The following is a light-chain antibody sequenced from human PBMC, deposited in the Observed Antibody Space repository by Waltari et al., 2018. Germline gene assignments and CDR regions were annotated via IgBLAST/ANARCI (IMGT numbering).Light chain of an antibody. Sequence: DIVMTQSPDSLAVSLGERATINCKSSQSVLYTSNSKNYLAWYQQKPGQPPKLLLSWASTRASGAPERFSGSGSGTDFTLTISSLQAEDVAVYYCQQYYNSPLTFGGGTKVEIK. V-gene: IGKV4-1*01. J-gene: IGKJ4*01. CDR2: WAS. CDR3: QQYYNSPLT. CDR1: QSVLYTSNSKNY.